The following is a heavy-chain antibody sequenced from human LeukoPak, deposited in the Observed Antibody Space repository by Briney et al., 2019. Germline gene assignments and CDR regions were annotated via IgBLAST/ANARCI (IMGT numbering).Heavy chain of an antibody. D-gene: IGHD6-13*01. CDR3: ASGIAAAALAGDY. CDR2: IYYSGST. Sequence: PSETLSLTCTVSGGSISSSSYYWGWIRQPPGKGLEWIGSIYYSGSTYYNPSLKSRVTISVDTSKNQFSLKLSSVTAADTAVYYCASGIAAAALAGDYWGQGTLVTVSS. CDR1: GGSISSSSYY. V-gene: IGHV4-39*01. J-gene: IGHJ4*02.